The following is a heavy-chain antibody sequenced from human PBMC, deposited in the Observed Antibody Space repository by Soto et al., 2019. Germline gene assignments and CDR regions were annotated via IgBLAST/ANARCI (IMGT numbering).Heavy chain of an antibody. CDR3: GRITLKTSVDTFDF. Sequence: QVQLVESGGGVVQPGRSLRLSCAASGFTFSTYALHWVRQAPGKGLEWVATITFDGSNKYHADSVEGRFTISRDDSTNTLYLQLNSLRAEDTAVYYCGRITLKTSVDTFDFWGQGTMVTVSS. J-gene: IGHJ3*01. CDR1: GFTFSTYA. CDR2: ITFDGSNK. V-gene: IGHV3-30-3*01. D-gene: IGHD3-22*01.